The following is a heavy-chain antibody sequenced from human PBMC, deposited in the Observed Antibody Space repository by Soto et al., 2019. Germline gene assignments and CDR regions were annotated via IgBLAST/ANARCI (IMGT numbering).Heavy chain of an antibody. J-gene: IGHJ6*02. D-gene: IGHD3-16*02. CDR2: IYYSGST. V-gene: IGHV4-39*01. CDR3: ARHLIVYYYYGMDV. CDR1: GGSISSSSYY. Sequence: SETLSLTCTVSGGSISSSSYYWGWIRQPPGKGLEWIGSIYYSGSTYYNPSLKSRVTISVDTSKNQFSLKLSSVTAADTAVYYCARHLIVYYYYGMDVWGQGTTVTVSS.